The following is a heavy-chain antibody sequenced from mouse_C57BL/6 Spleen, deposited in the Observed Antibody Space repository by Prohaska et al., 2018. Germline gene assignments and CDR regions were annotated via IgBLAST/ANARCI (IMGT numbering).Heavy chain of an antibody. Sequence: QVTLKVSVPGLLQPSHTLTLTFSFSGFSLSTFGMGVGWLRQPSGKGLEWLAHIWLDYDKYYNPALKSRITISKDTSKNQVFLKSDNGDNADTATYYWARNSNYAMDYWGQGTSVTVSS. D-gene: IGHD2-5*01. V-gene: IGHV8-8*01. J-gene: IGHJ4*01. CDR1: GFSLSTFGMG. CDR2: IWLDYDK. CDR3: ARNSNYAMDY.